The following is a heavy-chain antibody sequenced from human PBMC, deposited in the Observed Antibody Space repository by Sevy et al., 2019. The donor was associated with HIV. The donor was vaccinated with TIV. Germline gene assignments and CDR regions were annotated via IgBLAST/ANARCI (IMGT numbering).Heavy chain of an antibody. J-gene: IGHJ5*02. Sequence: GGSLRLSCAASGFNFSPYAMHWVRQGPGKGLEWVATVSSDGTTRSYVDCIKGRFSLSRDNSKNTLYLQMNNLTPEDTAVYYCAKEGYYYDSRSSDWFDPWGPGALVTVSS. CDR3: AKEGYYYDSRSSDWFDP. V-gene: IGHV3-30*18. CDR2: VSSDGTTR. CDR1: GFNFSPYA. D-gene: IGHD3-22*01.